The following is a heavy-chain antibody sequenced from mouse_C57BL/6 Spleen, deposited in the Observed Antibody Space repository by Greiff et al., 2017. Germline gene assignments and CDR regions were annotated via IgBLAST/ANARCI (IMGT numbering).Heavy chain of an antibody. V-gene: IGHV6-6*01. D-gene: IGHD4-1*01. Sequence: PGGSMKLSCAASGFTFSDAWMDWVRQSPEKGLEWVAEIRNKANNHATYYAESVKGRFTISRDDSKSSVYLQMNSLRAEDTGIYYCTRPPTNWGYYFDYWGQGTTLTVSS. J-gene: IGHJ2*01. CDR2: IRNKANNHAT. CDR1: GFTFSDAW. CDR3: TRPPTNWGYYFDY.